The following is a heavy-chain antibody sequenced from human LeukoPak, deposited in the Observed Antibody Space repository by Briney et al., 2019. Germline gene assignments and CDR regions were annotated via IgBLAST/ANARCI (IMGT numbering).Heavy chain of an antibody. Sequence: GGSLRLSCAASGFTFSAYSMNWVRQAPGKGLEWVSSISGGSDYIFYADSLKGRFTLSRDNSKNTLYLQMNSLRAEDTAVYYCAKGSTSNWYSVEYWGQGTLVTVSS. D-gene: IGHD6-13*01. CDR3: AKGSTSNWYSVEY. J-gene: IGHJ4*02. CDR2: ISGGSDYI. V-gene: IGHV3-21*04. CDR1: GFTFSAYS.